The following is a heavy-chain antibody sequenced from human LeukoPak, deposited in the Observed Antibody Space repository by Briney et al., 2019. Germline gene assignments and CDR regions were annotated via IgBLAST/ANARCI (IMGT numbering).Heavy chain of an antibody. Sequence: SETLSLTCTVSGDSISTYPWNWIRQPPGKGLEWIGYVYYSGSTNYNPSLKSRVTISVDTSKNLFSLNLSSVTAADTAVYYCARGMERLGYYDSSGPRFDYWGQGTLVTVSP. CDR2: VYYSGST. CDR1: GDSISTYP. D-gene: IGHD3-22*01. J-gene: IGHJ4*02. V-gene: IGHV4-59*01. CDR3: ARGMERLGYYDSSGPRFDY.